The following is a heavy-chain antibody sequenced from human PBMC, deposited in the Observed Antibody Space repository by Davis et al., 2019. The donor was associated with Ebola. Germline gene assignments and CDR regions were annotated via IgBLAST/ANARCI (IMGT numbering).Heavy chain of an antibody. CDR3: ARDTDYSNYSYLGP. CDR1: GFTFSSYA. D-gene: IGHD4-11*01. CDR2: ISSSSSYI. Sequence: ESLKISCAASGFTFSSYAMSWVRQAPGKGLVWVSSISSSSSYIYYADSVKGRFTISRDNAKNSLYLQMNSLRAEDTAVYYCARDTDYSNYSYLGPWGQGTLVTVSS. V-gene: IGHV3-21*01. J-gene: IGHJ5*02.